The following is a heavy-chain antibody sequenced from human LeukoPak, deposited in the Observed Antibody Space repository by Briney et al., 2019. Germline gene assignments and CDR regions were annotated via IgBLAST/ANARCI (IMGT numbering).Heavy chain of an antibody. CDR2: ISSSSSYT. CDR3: AREGGYRSSTSCYERSSLYYFDY. CDR1: GFTFSDYY. V-gene: IGHV3-11*06. Sequence: PGGSLRLSCAASGFTFSDYYMSWIRQAPGKGLEWVSYISSSSSYTNYADSVKGRFTISRDNAKNSLYLQMNSLRAEDTAVYYCAREGGYRSSTSCYERSSLYYFDYWGQGTLVTVSS. J-gene: IGHJ4*02. D-gene: IGHD2-2*01.